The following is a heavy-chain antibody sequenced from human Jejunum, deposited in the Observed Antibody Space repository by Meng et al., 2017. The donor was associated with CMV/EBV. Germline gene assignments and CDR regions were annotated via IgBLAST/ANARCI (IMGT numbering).Heavy chain of an antibody. CDR1: GFTFTTYW. J-gene: IGHJ4*02. V-gene: IGHV3-7*01. D-gene: IGHD6-19*01. CDR3: ARYNSSASHDF. Sequence: CAASGFTFTTYWMTWVRQAPGKGLEWVANIKEDGSQTSHVDSVKGRFTISRDNARNSLCLQMNSLRVEDTAMYYCARYNSSASHDFWGQGTLVTVSS. CDR2: IKEDGSQT.